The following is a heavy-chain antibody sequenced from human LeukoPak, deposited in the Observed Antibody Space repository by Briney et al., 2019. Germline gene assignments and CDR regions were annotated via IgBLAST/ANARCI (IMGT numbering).Heavy chain of an antibody. V-gene: IGHV1-46*01. Sequence: GASVKVSCKASVYTFTSYYRHWVRRAPRQGLERMGIINPSGGSTTYAQKFQGRVTMTRDMSTSTVYMELSSLRSEDTAVYYCARDLCGRSCVLGFAYWGQGTLVTVSS. J-gene: IGHJ4*02. CDR1: VYTFTSYY. CDR3: ARDLCGRSCVLGFAY. CDR2: INPSGGST. D-gene: IGHD6-13*01.